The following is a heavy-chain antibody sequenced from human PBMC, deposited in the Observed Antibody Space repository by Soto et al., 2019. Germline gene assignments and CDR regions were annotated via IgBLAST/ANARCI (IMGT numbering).Heavy chain of an antibody. D-gene: IGHD6-13*01. Sequence: GESLKISCKGSGYSFTSYWIGWVRQMPGKGLEWMGIIYPGDSDTRYSPSFQGQVTISADKSISTAYLQWSSLKASDTAMYYCARTTSIAAAVRGYYGMDVWGQGTTVTVSS. CDR3: ARTTSIAAAVRGYYGMDV. CDR1: GYSFTSYW. J-gene: IGHJ6*02. V-gene: IGHV5-51*01. CDR2: IYPGDSDT.